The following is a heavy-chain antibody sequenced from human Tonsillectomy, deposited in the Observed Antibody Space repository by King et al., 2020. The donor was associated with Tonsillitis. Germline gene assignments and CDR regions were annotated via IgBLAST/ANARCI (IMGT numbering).Heavy chain of an antibody. J-gene: IGHJ6*02. CDR2: IGWNSGSI. V-gene: IGHV3-9*01. Sequence: DVQLVESGGGLVHPGRSLRLSCAASGFTFHDYAMHWVRQAPGKGLEWVSGIGWNSGSIGYAHPVKGRFTISRDNPKNSLYLQMNRLGAEDTALYYCAKDTAEGYCSGGSCYSTYYGNDVWGQGPTVTVSS. CDR1: GFTFHDYA. D-gene: IGHD2-15*01. CDR3: AKDTAEGYCSGGSCYSTYYGNDV.